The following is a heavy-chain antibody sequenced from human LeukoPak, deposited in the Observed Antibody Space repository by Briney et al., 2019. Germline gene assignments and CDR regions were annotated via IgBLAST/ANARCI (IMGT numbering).Heavy chain of an antibody. CDR1: GFAFRRYW. J-gene: IGHJ4*02. CDR3: ASTYDYDTSGYYPFDY. V-gene: IGHV3-74*01. D-gene: IGHD3-22*01. CDR2: INSDGRTT. Sequence: GGSLRLSCAASGFAFRRYWMHWVRQAPGKGLVWVSHINSDGRTTNYAGSVKGRFTTSRDNAKNTLYLQMNSLRVEDTAVYYCASTYDYDTSGYYPFDYWGQGTLVTVSA.